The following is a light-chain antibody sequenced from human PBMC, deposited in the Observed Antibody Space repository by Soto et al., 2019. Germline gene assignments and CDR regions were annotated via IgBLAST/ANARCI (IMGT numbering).Light chain of an antibody. CDR3: SSYTSSSTPNWL. V-gene: IGLV2-14*01. J-gene: IGLJ7*01. CDR1: SSDVGGYNY. Sequence: QSALTQPASVSGSPGQSITISCTGTSSDVGGYNYVSWYQQHPGKAPKLMIYEVSNRPSGVSNRFSGSKSGNTASLTISGLQAEDEADYYCSSYTSSSTPNWLFGGGTQLTVL. CDR2: EVS.